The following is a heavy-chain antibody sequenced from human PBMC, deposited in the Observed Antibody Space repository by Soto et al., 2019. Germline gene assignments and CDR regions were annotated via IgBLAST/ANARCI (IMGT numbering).Heavy chain of an antibody. CDR3: ARGYCSAGTCYSGWFDP. Sequence: GGSLRLSCAASGFTLSSYWMHWVRQAPGKGLVWVSRINSDGSDTSYADSVKGRFTISRNNSDNTLYMQMNSLRADDTAVYYCARGYCSAGTCYSGWFDPWGQGTLVTVSS. D-gene: IGHD2-15*01. CDR2: INSDGSDT. J-gene: IGHJ5*02. V-gene: IGHV3-74*01. CDR1: GFTLSSYW.